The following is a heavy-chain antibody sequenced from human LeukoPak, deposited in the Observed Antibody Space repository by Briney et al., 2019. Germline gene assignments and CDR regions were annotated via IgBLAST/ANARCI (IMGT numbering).Heavy chain of an antibody. V-gene: IGHV4-61*01. CDR3: AKTTQQLEFDY. CDR2: IYYSGST. D-gene: IGHD6-13*01. J-gene: IGHJ4*02. Sequence: SETLSLTCTVSGYFISSGYYWGWIRQPPGKGLEWIGYIYYSGSTNYNPSLKSRVTISVDTSKNQFSLKLSSVTAADTAVYYCAKTTQQLEFDYWGQGTLVTVSS. CDR1: GYFISSGYY.